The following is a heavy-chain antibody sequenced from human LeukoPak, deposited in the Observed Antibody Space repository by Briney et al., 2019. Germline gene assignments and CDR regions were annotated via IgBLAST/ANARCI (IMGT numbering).Heavy chain of an antibody. V-gene: IGHV3-48*01. Sequence: GGSLRLSCAASGFTFSSYEMNWVRQAPGKGLEWVSYISSSSSTIYYADSVKGRFTISRDNAKNSLYLQMNSLRAEDTAVYYCARAQYYYDSSGYWADYWGQGTLVTVSS. J-gene: IGHJ4*02. D-gene: IGHD3-22*01. CDR1: GFTFSSYE. CDR2: ISSSSSTI. CDR3: ARAQYYYDSSGYWADY.